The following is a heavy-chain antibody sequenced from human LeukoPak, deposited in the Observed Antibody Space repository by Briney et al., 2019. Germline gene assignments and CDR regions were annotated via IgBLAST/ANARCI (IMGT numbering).Heavy chain of an antibody. V-gene: IGHV3-23*01. D-gene: IGHD6-13*01. Sequence: GGTLRLSCSASGFTFSSYGMSWVRQAPGKGLEWVSGISGSGGSTYFADSVKGRFTISRDNSKNTLYLQMNSLRAEDTAVYYCAKAGFSSSWSKPDNWFDPWGQGTLVTVSS. CDR2: ISGSGGST. CDR1: GFTFSSYG. CDR3: AKAGFSSSWSKPDNWFDP. J-gene: IGHJ5*02.